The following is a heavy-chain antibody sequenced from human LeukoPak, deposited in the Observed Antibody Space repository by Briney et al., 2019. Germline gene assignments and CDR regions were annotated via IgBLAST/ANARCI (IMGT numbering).Heavy chain of an antibody. Sequence: SETLSLTCAVYGGSFSGYYWSWIRQPPGKGLEWIGGINHSGSTNYNPSLKSRVTISVDTSKNQFSLKLSSVTAADTAVYYCARHRKRIAAAINWFDPWGQGTLVTVSS. J-gene: IGHJ5*02. CDR3: ARHRKRIAAAINWFDP. V-gene: IGHV4-34*01. CDR1: GGSFSGYY. D-gene: IGHD6-13*01. CDR2: INHSGST.